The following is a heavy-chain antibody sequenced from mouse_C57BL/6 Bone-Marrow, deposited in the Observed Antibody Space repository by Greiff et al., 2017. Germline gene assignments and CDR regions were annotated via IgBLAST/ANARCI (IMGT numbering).Heavy chain of an antibody. CDR2: IHPNSGST. CDR1: GYTFTSYW. CDR3: ARRWFYFDY. J-gene: IGHJ2*01. V-gene: IGHV1-64*01. Sequence: QVQLQQPGAELVKPGASVKLSCKASGYTFTSYWMHWVKQRPGQGLEWIGMIHPNSGSTNYNEKFKSKATLTVDKSSSTAYMQRSSLTSEDSAVYYCARRWFYFDYWGQGTTLTVSA. D-gene: IGHD2-3*01.